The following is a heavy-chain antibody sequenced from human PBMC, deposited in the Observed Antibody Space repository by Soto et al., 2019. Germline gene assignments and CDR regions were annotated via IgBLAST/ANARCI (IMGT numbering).Heavy chain of an antibody. Sequence: PSETLSLTCTVSGGSISSYYWSWIRQPPGKGLEWIGYIYYSGSTNYNPSLKGRVTISVDTSKNQFSLKLSSVTAADTAVYYCARKGGYKGGWFDPWGQGTLVTVSS. CDR2: IYYSGST. V-gene: IGHV4-59*01. CDR3: ARKGGYKGGWFDP. J-gene: IGHJ5*02. D-gene: IGHD3-22*01. CDR1: GGSISSYY.